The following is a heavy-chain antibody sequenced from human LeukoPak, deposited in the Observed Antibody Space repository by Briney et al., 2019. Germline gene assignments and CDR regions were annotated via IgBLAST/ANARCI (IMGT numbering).Heavy chain of an antibody. D-gene: IGHD1-26*01. CDR2: IIPIFGTA. Sequence: ASVKVSCKASGGTFSSYAISWVRQATGQGLEWMGGIIPIFGTANYAQKFQGRVTITADESTSTAYMELSSLRSEDTAVYYCARELVGASAFDIWGQGTMVTVSS. J-gene: IGHJ3*02. CDR3: ARELVGASAFDI. V-gene: IGHV1-69*13. CDR1: GGTFSSYA.